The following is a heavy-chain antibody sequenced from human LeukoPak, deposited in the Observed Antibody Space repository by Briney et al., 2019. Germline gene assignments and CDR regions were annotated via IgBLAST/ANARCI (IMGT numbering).Heavy chain of an antibody. CDR1: GASVSSASY. CDR3: ARSRAFNSGAFDP. D-gene: IGHD1-26*01. V-gene: IGHV4-61*01. CDR2: IYNGVNT. J-gene: IGHJ5*02. Sequence: PSETLSLTCTVSGASVSSASYWTWIRQPPGKGVEWIAHIYNGVNTNYNPSLKSRVTISVDTSKNQFSLRLNSVTAADTAVYYCARSRAFNSGAFDPWGQGTLVTVSS.